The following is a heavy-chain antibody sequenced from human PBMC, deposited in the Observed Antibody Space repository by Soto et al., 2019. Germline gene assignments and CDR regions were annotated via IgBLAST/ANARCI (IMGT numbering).Heavy chain of an antibody. CDR2: IYYSGST. CDR1: GGSISSGGYY. V-gene: IGHV4-31*03. CDR3: ARVPRPLPAAIGPYYYYGMDV. J-gene: IGHJ6*02. Sequence: QVQLQESGPGLVKPSQTLSLTCTVSGGSISSGGYYWSWIRQHPGKGLEWIGYIYYSGSTYYNPSLKSRVTISVDTSKNQFSLKLSSVTAADTAVYYCARVPRPLPAAIGPYYYYGMDVWGQGTTVTVSS. D-gene: IGHD2-2*01.